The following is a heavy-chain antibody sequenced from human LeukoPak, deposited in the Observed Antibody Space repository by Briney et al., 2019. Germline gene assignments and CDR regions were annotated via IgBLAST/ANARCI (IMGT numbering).Heavy chain of an antibody. CDR1: GYTFTSYG. CDR2: ISAYNGNT. CDR3: ARDYLAVAGKAFDY. J-gene: IGHJ4*02. Sequence: ASVKVSCKASGYTFTSYGISWVRQAPGQGLEWMGWISAYNGNTNYAQKLQGRVTMTTDTSTSTAYMELRSPRSDDTAVYYCARDYLAVAGKAFDYWGQGTLVTVSS. V-gene: IGHV1-18*01. D-gene: IGHD6-19*01.